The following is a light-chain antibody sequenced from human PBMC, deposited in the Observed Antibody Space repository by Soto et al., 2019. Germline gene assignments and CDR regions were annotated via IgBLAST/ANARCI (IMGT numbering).Light chain of an antibody. J-gene: IGLJ3*02. CDR1: SSDVGGYNY. Sequence: QSVLTQPASVSGSPGQSITISCTGTSSDVGGYNYVSWYQQNPGKAPKLMIYDVTNRPSGVSNRFSGSKSGNTASLTISGLQADDEADYYCSSYTSSTTWVFGGGTQLTVL. V-gene: IGLV2-14*03. CDR2: DVT. CDR3: SSYTSSTTWV.